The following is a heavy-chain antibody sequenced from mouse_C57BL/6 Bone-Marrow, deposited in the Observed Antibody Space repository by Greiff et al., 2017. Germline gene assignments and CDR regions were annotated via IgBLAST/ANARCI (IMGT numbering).Heavy chain of an antibody. D-gene: IGHD1-1*01. CDR1: GFTFSDYG. Sequence: EVHLVESGGGLVQPRGSLKLSCAASGFTFSDYGVAWVRQAPRKGPEWVAFISNLAYSIYYADTVTGRFTISRENAKNTLYLEMSSLRSEDTAMYYCARTDYYGSSDYAMDYWGQGTSVTVSS. J-gene: IGHJ4*01. V-gene: IGHV5-15*01. CDR3: ARTDYYGSSDYAMDY. CDR2: ISNLAYSI.